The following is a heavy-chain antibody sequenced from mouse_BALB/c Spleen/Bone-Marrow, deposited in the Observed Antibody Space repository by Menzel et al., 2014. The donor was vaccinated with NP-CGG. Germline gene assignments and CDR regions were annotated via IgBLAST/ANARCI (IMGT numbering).Heavy chain of an antibody. CDR1: GFAFSSYD. Sequence: EVQVVESGGGLVKPGGSLKLSCAASGFAFSSYDMSWVRQTPEKRLEWVATISSGGSYTYYPDSVKGRFTISRDNAKNTLYLQMSSLKSEDTAMYYCARRDGGPMDYWGQGTSVTVSS. J-gene: IGHJ4*01. CDR3: ARRDGGPMDY. CDR2: ISSGGSYT. V-gene: IGHV5-6*01. D-gene: IGHD2-3*01.